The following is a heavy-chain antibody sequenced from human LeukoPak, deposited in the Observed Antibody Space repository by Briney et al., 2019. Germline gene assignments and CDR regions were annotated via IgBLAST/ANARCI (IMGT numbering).Heavy chain of an antibody. V-gene: IGHV4-34*01. D-gene: IGHD6-13*01. J-gene: IGHJ4*02. CDR1: GGSSSGYY. CDR2: INHSGST. CDR3: ARGFDIAAAGTSIVDY. Sequence: PSETLSLTCAVYGGSSSGYYWSWIRQPPGKGLEWIGEINHSGSTNYNPSLKSRVTISVDTSKNQFSLKLSSVTAADTAVYYCARGFDIAAAGTSIVDYWGQGTLVTVSS.